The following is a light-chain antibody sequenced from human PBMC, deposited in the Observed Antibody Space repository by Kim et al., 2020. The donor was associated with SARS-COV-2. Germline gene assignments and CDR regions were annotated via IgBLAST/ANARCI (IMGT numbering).Light chain of an antibody. CDR1: SSAVRNYNH. V-gene: IGLV2-23*01. CDR3: YSYDGSKNV. Sequence: SSTISSTGSSSAVRNYNHVSWYQQHPGTAPKLMIYEDTPRRSGVSNRFSGSKSGNAASLTISGLQAEDEADYYCYSYDGSKNVFGGGTQLTVL. CDR2: EDT. J-gene: IGLJ7*01.